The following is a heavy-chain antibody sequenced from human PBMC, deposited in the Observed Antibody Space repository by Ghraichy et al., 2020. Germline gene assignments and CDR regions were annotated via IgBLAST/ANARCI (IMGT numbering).Heavy chain of an antibody. V-gene: IGHV3-23*01. Sequence: LSLTCAASGFTFSAFAMSWVRQAPGKGLEWVSSGTSSGATYYADSVKGRFTVSRDNSKSPLFLPINSLRAEDPAVYFCAKLRGHPPPYYSAYWGQGTLVTVSA. CDR3: AKLRGHPPPYYSAY. J-gene: IGHJ4*02. CDR2: GTSSGAT. CDR1: GFTFSAFA.